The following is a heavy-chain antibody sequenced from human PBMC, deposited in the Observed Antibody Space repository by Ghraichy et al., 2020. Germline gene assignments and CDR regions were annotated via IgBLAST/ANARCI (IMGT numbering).Heavy chain of an antibody. V-gene: IGHV3-74*01. CDR3: ARGNDYGIMDV. CDR2: INSDGSTT. Sequence: GGSLRLSCAASGSTLSSYWMHWVRQAPGKGLVWVSRINSDGSTTNYADSVKGRFTISRDNAKNTLYLQMNSLRAEDTAMYYCARGNDYGIMDVWGKGTTVTVSS. J-gene: IGHJ6*03. CDR1: GSTLSSYW. D-gene: IGHD4/OR15-4a*01.